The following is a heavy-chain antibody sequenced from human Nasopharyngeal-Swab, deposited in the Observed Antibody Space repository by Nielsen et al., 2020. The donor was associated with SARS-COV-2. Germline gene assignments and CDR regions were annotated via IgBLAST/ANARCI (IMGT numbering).Heavy chain of an antibody. CDR3: ARESGVSSTSPFDC. CDR2: MWYAGSSE. D-gene: IGHD2-2*01. CDR1: GFTFSNYD. V-gene: IGHV3-33*01. Sequence: GGSLRLSCTASGFTFSNYDIHWLCQTPGKGLEWVAVMWYAGSSERYADSVKGRFTISRDISKNTLYLQMNSLRAEDTAVYYCARESGVSSTSPFDCWGRGTLVTVSS. J-gene: IGHJ4*02.